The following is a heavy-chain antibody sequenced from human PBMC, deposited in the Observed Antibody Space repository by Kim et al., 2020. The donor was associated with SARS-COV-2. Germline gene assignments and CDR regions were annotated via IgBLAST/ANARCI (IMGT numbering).Heavy chain of an antibody. Sequence: DAVKGRFTIARDDAKNSLYLQMNSLREEDTAVYYCARGFSDLGYNYYYMDVWGQGTTVTVSS. J-gene: IGHJ6*02. CDR3: ARGFSDLGYNYYYMDV. D-gene: IGHD3-10*01. V-gene: IGHV3-48*02.